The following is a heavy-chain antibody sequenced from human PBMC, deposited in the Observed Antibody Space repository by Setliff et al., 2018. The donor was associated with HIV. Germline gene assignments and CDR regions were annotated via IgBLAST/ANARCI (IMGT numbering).Heavy chain of an antibody. D-gene: IGHD3-3*01. CDR1: GGSITSNDYY. V-gene: IGHV4-39*01. CDR3: ANFFQVGVVIIGDAFDM. CDR2: MSYSGST. Sequence: SETLSLTCTVSGGSITSNDYYWGWIRQHPGKGLEWIGSMSYSGSTYYNPSLKSRVTLSVDTSSNQFSLKLSSVTAADPAVYYFANFFQVGVVIIGDAFDMWGQGTVVTVSS. J-gene: IGHJ3*02.